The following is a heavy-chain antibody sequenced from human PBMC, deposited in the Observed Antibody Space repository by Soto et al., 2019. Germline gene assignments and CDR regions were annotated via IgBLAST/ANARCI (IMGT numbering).Heavy chain of an antibody. CDR2: IYYIGST. CDR1: AGSISSYY. Sequence: SETLSLTCTVSAGSISSYYWSWVRQPPGKGLEWIGYIYYIGSTNYNPSLKSLVTISVDTSKNQFSLKLSSVTAADTAVDYCARGYSGYGHFDYWGQGTLVTVS. D-gene: IGHD5-12*01. V-gene: IGHV4-59*01. CDR3: ARGYSGYGHFDY. J-gene: IGHJ4*02.